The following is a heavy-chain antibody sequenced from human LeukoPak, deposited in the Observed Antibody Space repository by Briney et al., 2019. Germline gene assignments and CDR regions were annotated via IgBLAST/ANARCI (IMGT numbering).Heavy chain of an antibody. D-gene: IGHD6-13*01. Sequence: GESLKISCKGSGYSFNSHWIGWVRQMAGKGLEWMGIIYPGDSDTRYSPSFQGQVTISADKSIGTAYLQWSSLKASDTAMYYCARRAIAAAGTSPNWFDPWGQGTLVTVSS. V-gene: IGHV5-51*01. CDR2: IYPGDSDT. CDR1: GYSFNSHW. CDR3: ARRAIAAAGTSPNWFDP. J-gene: IGHJ5*02.